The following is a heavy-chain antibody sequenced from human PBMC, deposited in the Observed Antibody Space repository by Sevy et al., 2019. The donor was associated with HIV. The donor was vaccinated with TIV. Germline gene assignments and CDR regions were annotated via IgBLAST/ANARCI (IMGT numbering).Heavy chain of an antibody. J-gene: IGHJ5*02. Sequence: SETLSLTCTVSGGSISSYYWSWIRQPPGKGLEWIGYIYYSGSTNYNPSLKSRVTISVDTSKNQFSLKLSSVTAADTAVYYCARGTRLGTYNWFDPWGQGTLVTVSS. CDR1: GGSISSYY. CDR2: IYYSGST. CDR3: ARGTRLGTYNWFDP. D-gene: IGHD7-27*01. V-gene: IGHV4-59*01.